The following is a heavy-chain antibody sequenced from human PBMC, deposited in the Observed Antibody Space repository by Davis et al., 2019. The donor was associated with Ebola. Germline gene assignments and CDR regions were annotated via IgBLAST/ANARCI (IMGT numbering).Heavy chain of an antibody. J-gene: IGHJ4*02. CDR1: GYPFTAYG. Sequence: ASVMVSCKTSGYPFTAYGISWVRQAPGQGLEWMGWISADNGNTKYAQSFQGRVTVTTDTSTSTAYMELRRLRSDDTAMYYCARDRYNWNDFDYWGQGSLVTVSS. V-gene: IGHV1-18*01. CDR2: ISADNGNT. D-gene: IGHD1-20*01. CDR3: ARDRYNWNDFDY.